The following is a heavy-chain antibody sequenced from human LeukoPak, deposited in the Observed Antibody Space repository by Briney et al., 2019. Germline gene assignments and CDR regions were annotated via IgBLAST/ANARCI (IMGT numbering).Heavy chain of an antibody. V-gene: IGHV4-31*03. CDR3: ARLPPPYYYYGMDV. Sequence: PSQTLSLTCTVSSGSISSGGYYWSWIRQHPGKGLEWIGYIYYSGSTNYNPSLKSRVTISVDTSKNQFSLKLSSVTAADTAVYYCARLPPPYYYYGMDVWGQGTTVTVSS. CDR1: SGSISSGGYY. J-gene: IGHJ6*02. CDR2: IYYSGST.